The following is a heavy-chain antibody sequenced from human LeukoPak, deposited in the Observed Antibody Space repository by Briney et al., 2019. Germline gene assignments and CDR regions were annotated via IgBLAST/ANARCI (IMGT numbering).Heavy chain of an antibody. Sequence: GGSLRLSCAASGFTFSSYEMNWVRQAPGKGLEWVSYISSSGSTIYYADSVKGRFTISRDNAKNSLYLQMNSLRAEDTAVCYCAREAGLYGDYARRFDPWGQGTLVTVSS. CDR3: AREAGLYGDYARRFDP. V-gene: IGHV3-48*03. J-gene: IGHJ5*02. CDR2: ISSSGSTI. CDR1: GFTFSSYE. D-gene: IGHD4-17*01.